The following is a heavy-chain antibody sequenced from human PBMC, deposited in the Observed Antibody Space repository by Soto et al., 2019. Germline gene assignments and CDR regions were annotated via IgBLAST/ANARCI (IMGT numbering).Heavy chain of an antibody. Sequence: GGSLRLSCAASGFTFSSYSMKWVRQAPGKGLEWVSSISGSSTYIYYADSVKGRFTISRDNAKNSLYLQMNSLRAEDTALYYCARVREYTTSEWGRVVYAMDVWGQGTTVTVSS. CDR3: ARVREYTTSEWGRVVYAMDV. CDR1: GFTFSSYS. D-gene: IGHD1-26*01. CDR2: ISGSSTYI. J-gene: IGHJ6*02. V-gene: IGHV3-21*01.